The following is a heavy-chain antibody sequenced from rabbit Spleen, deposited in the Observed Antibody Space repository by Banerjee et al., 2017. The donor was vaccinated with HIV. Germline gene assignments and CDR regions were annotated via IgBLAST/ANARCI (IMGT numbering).Heavy chain of an antibody. CDR2: IGTGSGRT. CDR1: GFSFSSGYY. CDR3: ARDSAGREDFNL. Sequence: QQLVESGGGLVKPGASLTLTCKASGFSFSSGYYMSWVRQAPGKGLEWIGCIGTGSGRTYYASWAKGRFTISKTSSTTVTLQATSLTAADTATYFCARDSAGREDFNLWGPGTLVTV. V-gene: IGHV1S40*01. D-gene: IGHD4-2*01. J-gene: IGHJ4*01.